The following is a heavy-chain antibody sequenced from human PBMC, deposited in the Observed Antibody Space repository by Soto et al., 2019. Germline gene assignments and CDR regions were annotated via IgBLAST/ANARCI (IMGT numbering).Heavy chain of an antibody. CDR2: IYYSGST. CDR1: GGSVSSGSYY. J-gene: IGHJ4*02. V-gene: IGHV4-61*01. D-gene: IGHD1-26*01. CDR3: ARAGLGDGSDY. Sequence: QVQLQESGPGLVKPSETLSLTCTVSGGSVSSGSYYWSWIRQPPGKGLEWIGYIYYSGSTKYNPSLPSRVTISVDTSKNQFSLKLSSVTAADTAVYYCARAGLGDGSDYWGQGTLVTVSS.